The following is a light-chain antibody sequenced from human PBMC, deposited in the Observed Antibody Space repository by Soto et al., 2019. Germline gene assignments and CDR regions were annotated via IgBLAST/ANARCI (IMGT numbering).Light chain of an antibody. V-gene: IGLV1-40*01. CDR3: QSYDSSLSGVV. J-gene: IGLJ2*01. CDR2: GNS. Sequence: QSVLTQPPSVSGAPGQRVTISCTGSSSSIGADYDVHWYQQLPGTAPKLLIYGNSNRPSGVPDRFSGSKSGTSASLAITGLQAEDETDYYCQSYDSSLSGVVFGGGTKLTVL. CDR1: SSSIGADYD.